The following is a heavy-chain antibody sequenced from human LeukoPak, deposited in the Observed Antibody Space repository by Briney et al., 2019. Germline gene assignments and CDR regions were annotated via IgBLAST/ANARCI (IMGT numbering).Heavy chain of an antibody. CDR1: GFTFSTYW. CDR3: ARDSSGYQ. Sequence: GGSLRLSCAASGFTFSTYWMIWVRQAPGKGVEWVANIKEDGSEKYYGDSVKGRFTISRDNAKNLLYLQMNSLRAEDTAVYYCARDSSGYQWGQGTLVTVSS. V-gene: IGHV3-7*01. J-gene: IGHJ4*02. D-gene: IGHD3-22*01. CDR2: IKEDGSEK.